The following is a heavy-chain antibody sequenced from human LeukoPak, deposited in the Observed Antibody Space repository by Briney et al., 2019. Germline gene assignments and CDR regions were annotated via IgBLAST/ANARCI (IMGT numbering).Heavy chain of an antibody. D-gene: IGHD2-21*02. V-gene: IGHV1-69*01. Sequence: ASVKVSCKASGGTFSSYAISWVRQAPGQGLEWMGGIIPIFGTANYAQKFQGRVTITADESTSTAYMELSSLKSEDTAVYYCARSGHLVVTAFDAFDVWGQGTMVTVSS. CDR2: IIPIFGTA. CDR1: GGTFSSYA. CDR3: ARSGHLVVTAFDAFDV. J-gene: IGHJ3*01.